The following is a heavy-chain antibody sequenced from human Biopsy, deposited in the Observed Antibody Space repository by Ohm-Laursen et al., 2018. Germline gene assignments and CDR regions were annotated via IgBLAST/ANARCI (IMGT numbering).Heavy chain of an antibody. CDR2: FAPENGKT. Sequence: GASVKASCKVSGYTLTELSMHWVRQAPGKGLEWMGGFAPENGKTVYAQNFQARVSMTEDTSTDTAYMELRSLRSGDTAVYYCAADINVWNVNYWGQGTQVTVSS. CDR1: GYTLTELS. V-gene: IGHV1-24*01. CDR3: AADINVWNVNY. D-gene: IGHD1-1*01. J-gene: IGHJ4*02.